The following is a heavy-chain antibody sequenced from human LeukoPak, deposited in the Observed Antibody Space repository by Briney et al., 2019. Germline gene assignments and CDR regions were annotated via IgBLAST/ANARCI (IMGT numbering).Heavy chain of an antibody. D-gene: IGHD5-18*01. J-gene: IGHJ4*02. V-gene: IGHV1-46*01. CDR3: ARHYVDTAMVNIDFDY. Sequence: ASVTVSCKASGYTLTSYYMHWVRQAPGQGLEWMGIINPSGGSTSYAQKFQGRVTMTRDTSTSTVYMELSSLRSEDTAVYYCARHYVDTAMVNIDFDYWGQGTLVTVSS. CDR2: INPSGGST. CDR1: GYTLTSYY.